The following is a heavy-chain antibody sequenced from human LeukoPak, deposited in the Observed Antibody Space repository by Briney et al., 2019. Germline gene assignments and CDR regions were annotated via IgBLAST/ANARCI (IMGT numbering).Heavy chain of an antibody. J-gene: IGHJ3*02. CDR2: ISTDGSRT. CDR1: GFTFSIFW. Sequence: GGSLRLSCAASGFTFSIFWMHWVRQAPGKGLVWVSRISTDGSRTGYADSVKGRFTISRDNAKNTLYLQMNSLRAEDTAVYYCASGSYAFDIWGQGTMVTVSS. CDR3: ASGSYAFDI. V-gene: IGHV3-74*01.